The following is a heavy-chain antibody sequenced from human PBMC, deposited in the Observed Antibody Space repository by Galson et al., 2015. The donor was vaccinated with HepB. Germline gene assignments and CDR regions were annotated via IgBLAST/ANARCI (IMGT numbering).Heavy chain of an antibody. Sequence: SLRLSCAASGFTFSSYAMSWVRQAPGKGLEWVSAISGSGGSTYYADSVKGRFTISRDNSKNTLYLQMNSLRAEDTAVYYCAKAQNIAAAGKRWGGYYFDYWGQGTLVTVSS. CDR2: ISGSGGST. D-gene: IGHD6-13*01. CDR3: AKAQNIAAAGKRWGGYYFDY. CDR1: GFTFSSYA. J-gene: IGHJ4*02. V-gene: IGHV3-23*01.